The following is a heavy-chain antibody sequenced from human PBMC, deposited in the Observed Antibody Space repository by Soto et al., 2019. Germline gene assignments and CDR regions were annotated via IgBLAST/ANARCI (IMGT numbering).Heavy chain of an antibody. CDR3: ARTGYCSGGSCYGAGDY. CDR1: GGSISSSSYY. Sequence: ETLSLTCTVSGGSISSSSYYWGWIRQPPGKGLEWIGSIYYSGSTYYNPSLKSRVTISVDTSKNQFSLKLSSVTAADTAVYYCARTGYCSGGSCYGAGDYWGQGTLVTVS. V-gene: IGHV4-39*01. D-gene: IGHD2-15*01. CDR2: IYYSGST. J-gene: IGHJ4*02.